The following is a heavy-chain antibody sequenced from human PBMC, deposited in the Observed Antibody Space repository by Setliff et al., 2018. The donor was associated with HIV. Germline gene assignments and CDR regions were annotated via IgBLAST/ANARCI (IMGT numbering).Heavy chain of an antibody. V-gene: IGHV3-48*01. J-gene: IGHJ3*02. Sequence: GGSLRLSCAASGFTFSSYSMNWVRQAPGKGLAWVSYISSSSSTIYYAGSVKGRFTISRDNSKNTLYLQMSSLRAEDTAVYYCAKDRLEWLAPDGFDIWGLGTMVTVSS. CDR2: ISSSSSTI. CDR1: GFTFSSYS. D-gene: IGHD3-3*01. CDR3: AKDRLEWLAPDGFDI.